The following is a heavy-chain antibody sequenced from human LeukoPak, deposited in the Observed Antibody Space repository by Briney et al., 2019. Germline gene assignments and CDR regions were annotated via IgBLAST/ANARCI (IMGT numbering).Heavy chain of an antibody. V-gene: IGHV3-30*04. CDR2: LSYDGSNK. D-gene: IGHD3-16*02. CDR3: AIDPSHYVWGSYRYTGMDY. Sequence: GRSLRLSCAASGFTFSSYAMHWVRQAPGKGLEWVAVLSYDGSNKYYADSVKGRFTISRDNSKNTLHLQMNSLRAEDTAVYYCAIDPSHYVWGSYRYTGMDYWGQGTLVTVSS. J-gene: IGHJ4*02. CDR1: GFTFSSYA.